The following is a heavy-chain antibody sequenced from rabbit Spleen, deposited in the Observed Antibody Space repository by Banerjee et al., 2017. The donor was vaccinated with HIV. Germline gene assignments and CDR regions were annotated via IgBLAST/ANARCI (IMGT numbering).Heavy chain of an antibody. CDR3: ARDAGIYPYIDVYFNL. CDR2: IDPLFGIT. J-gene: IGHJ4*01. CDR1: GFIFSSYY. D-gene: IGHD4-2*01. Sequence: QSLEESGGDLVKPGASLTLSCKASGFIFSSYYMSWVRQAPGKGLEWIGCIDPLFGITNYANWVNGRFTISKTSSTTVFLQMTSLTAADTATYFCARDAGIYPYIDVYFNLWGPGTLVTVS. V-gene: IGHV1S40*01.